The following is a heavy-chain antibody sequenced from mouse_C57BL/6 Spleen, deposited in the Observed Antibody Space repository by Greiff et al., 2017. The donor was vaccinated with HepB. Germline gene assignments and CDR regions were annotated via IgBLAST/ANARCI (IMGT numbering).Heavy chain of an antibody. CDR2: IYPGSGST. V-gene: IGHV1-55*01. CDR1: GYTFTSYW. J-gene: IGHJ4*01. D-gene: IGHD2-3*01. CDR3: ARDGYYAGAMDY. Sequence: QVQLKQPGAELVKPGASVKMSCKASGYTFTSYWITWVKQRPGQGLEWIGDIYPGSGSTNYNEKFKSKATLTVDTSSSTAYMQLSSLTSEDSAVYYCARDGYYAGAMDYWGQGTSVTVSS.